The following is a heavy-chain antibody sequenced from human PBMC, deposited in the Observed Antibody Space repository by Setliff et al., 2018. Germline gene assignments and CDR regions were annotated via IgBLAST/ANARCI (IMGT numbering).Heavy chain of an antibody. CDR2: ISPSSSHI. J-gene: IGHJ5*02. CDR3: AREHTSMAP. Sequence: GGSLRLSCAASGFTFSTYSLIWVRQAPGTGLEWVSSISPSSSHIYYADSAEGRFTISSDNAKNSLYLQMNSLRAEDTAVYYCAREHTSMAPWGQGTLVTVSS. V-gene: IGHV3-21*04. D-gene: IGHD5-18*01. CDR1: GFTFSTYS.